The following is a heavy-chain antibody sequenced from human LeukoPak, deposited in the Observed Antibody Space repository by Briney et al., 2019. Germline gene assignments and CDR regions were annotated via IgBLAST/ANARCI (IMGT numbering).Heavy chain of an antibody. CDR2: ISSSSSYI. Sequence: GGSLRLSCAASGFTFSSYSMNWVRQAPGKGLEWVSSISSSSSYIYYADSVKGRFTISRDNAKNSLYLQMNSLRAEDSAVYYCARAYPPYHFDYWGQGTLVTVSS. V-gene: IGHV3-21*01. D-gene: IGHD2-2*01. J-gene: IGHJ4*02. CDR1: GFTFSSYS. CDR3: ARAYPPYHFDY.